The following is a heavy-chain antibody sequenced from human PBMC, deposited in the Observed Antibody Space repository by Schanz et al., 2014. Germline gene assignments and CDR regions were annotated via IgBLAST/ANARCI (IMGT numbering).Heavy chain of an antibody. V-gene: IGHV3-23*01. J-gene: IGHJ4*02. D-gene: IGHD6-13*01. CDR1: GFSLDIFA. CDR3: AKSQGSSFDS. CDR2: ISGSGGST. Sequence: EVQLLESGGGLVQPGGSLRLSCATSGFSLDIFAVSWVRQAPGKGLEWVSAISGSGGSTYYADSVKGRFTISRDNSKSTLYLQMSSLRAEDTAVYYCAKSQGSSFDSWGQGTLVTVSS.